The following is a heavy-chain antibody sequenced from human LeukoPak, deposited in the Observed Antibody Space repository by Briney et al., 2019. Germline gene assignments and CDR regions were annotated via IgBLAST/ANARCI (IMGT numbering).Heavy chain of an antibody. V-gene: IGHV3-15*01. CDR2: IKSKTDGGTT. CDR3: ARGWTSYNSHFDY. Sequence: GGSLRLSCAASGFTFSNAWMSWVRQAPGKGLEWVGRIKSKTDGGTTDYPAPVKDRFTISRDDSKNTLYLQMNSLRAEDTAVYYCARGWTSYNSHFDYWGQGTLVTVSS. J-gene: IGHJ4*02. CDR1: GFTFSNAW. D-gene: IGHD2-15*01.